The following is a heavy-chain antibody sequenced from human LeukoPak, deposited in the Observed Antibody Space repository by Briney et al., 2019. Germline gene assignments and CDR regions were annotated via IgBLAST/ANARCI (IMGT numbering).Heavy chain of an antibody. D-gene: IGHD6-13*01. J-gene: IGHJ4*02. Sequence: GGSLRLSCAASGFTVSSNYMSWVRQAPGKGLEWVSVIYSGGSTYYADSVKGRFTISRDNSKNTLSLQMNSLRADDTAVYYCARDLMGIAYRGAFYYWGQGTLVTVSS. CDR1: GFTVSSNY. V-gene: IGHV3-66*01. CDR2: IYSGGST. CDR3: ARDLMGIAYRGAFYY.